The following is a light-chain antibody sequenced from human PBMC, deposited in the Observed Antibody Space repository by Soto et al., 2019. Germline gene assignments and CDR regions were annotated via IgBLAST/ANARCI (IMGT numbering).Light chain of an antibody. CDR1: QGISSA. V-gene: IGKV1-13*02. CDR3: QQFNSYPRT. Sequence: AIQLTQSPSSLSASVGDRVTITCRASQGISSALAWYQQKPGKAPKLLIYDASSLESGVPSRFSGSGSGTDFTLTISSLQPEDFATDYCQQFNSYPRTFGQGTRLEIK. J-gene: IGKJ5*01. CDR2: DAS.